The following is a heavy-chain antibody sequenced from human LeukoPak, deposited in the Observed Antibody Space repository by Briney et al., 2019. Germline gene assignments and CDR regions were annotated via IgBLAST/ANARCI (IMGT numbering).Heavy chain of an antibody. CDR2: IYPGDSDT. J-gene: IGHJ5*01. CDR1: GYTFRSDW. CDR3: TRQSQACSTGSCYVVS. D-gene: IGHD2-15*01. V-gene: IGHV5-51*01. Sequence: GESLKISCEGSGYTFRSDWIGWVRQMPGKDLEWMGMIYPGDSDTRYSPSFQGQVTFSADLSLNTAYLQWSSLEASDTAIYYCTRQSQACSTGSCYVVSWGQGTQVTVSS.